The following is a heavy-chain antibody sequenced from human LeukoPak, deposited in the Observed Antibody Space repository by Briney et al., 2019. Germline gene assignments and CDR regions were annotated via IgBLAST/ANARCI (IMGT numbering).Heavy chain of an antibody. Sequence: SETLSLTCTVSGGSISSYYWSWIRQPPGKGLEWIGFVYYIESTNYNPSLKSRVTISVDTSRNQFSLKLSSVTAADSAVYYCARHYYNSGWLYYFDYWGQGTLVTVSS. V-gene: IGHV4-59*08. CDR2: VYYIEST. CDR1: GGSISSYY. J-gene: IGHJ4*02. D-gene: IGHD6-19*01. CDR3: ARHYYNSGWLYYFDY.